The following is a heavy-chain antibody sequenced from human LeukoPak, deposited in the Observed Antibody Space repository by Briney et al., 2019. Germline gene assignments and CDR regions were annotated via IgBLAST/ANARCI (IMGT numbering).Heavy chain of an antibody. J-gene: IGHJ4*02. Sequence: GGSLRLSCAASGFTFSSYGMSWVRQAPGKGLEWVSSISSSSSYIYYADSVKGRFTISRDNAKNSLYLQMNSLRAEDTAVYYCARDLSYYGDLDYWGQGTLVTVSS. D-gene: IGHD4-17*01. CDR2: ISSSSSYI. CDR3: ARDLSYYGDLDY. V-gene: IGHV3-21*01. CDR1: GFTFSSYG.